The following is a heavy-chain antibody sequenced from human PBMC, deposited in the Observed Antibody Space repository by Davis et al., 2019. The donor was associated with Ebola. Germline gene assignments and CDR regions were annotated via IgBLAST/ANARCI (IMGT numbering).Heavy chain of an antibody. D-gene: IGHD3-9*01. CDR2: IYHSGST. Sequence: MPSETLSLTCAVSGGSISSGGYSWSWIRQPPGKGLEWIGYIYHSGSTYYNPSLKSRVTISVDTSKNQFSLKLSSVTAADTAVYYCARGLRYFDWPKMYYFDYWGQGTLVTVSS. J-gene: IGHJ4*02. CDR1: GGSISSGGYS. V-gene: IGHV4-30-2*01. CDR3: ARGLRYFDWPKMYYFDY.